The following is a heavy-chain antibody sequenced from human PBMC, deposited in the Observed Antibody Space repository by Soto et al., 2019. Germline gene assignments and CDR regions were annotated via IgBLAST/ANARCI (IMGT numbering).Heavy chain of an antibody. CDR1: GGSIGSGGYF. CDR3: ATMGATARSYHLAY. CDR2: ISYTGSA. Sequence: TLSLTCTVSGGSIGSGGYFWSWIRQPPGKGLEWIGFISYTGSAYYNPSLKSRAAISVDTSKNQFSLKLTSVTAADAAVYYCATMGATARSYHLAYWGQGALVTVSS. V-gene: IGHV4-30-4*01. J-gene: IGHJ4*02. D-gene: IGHD1-26*01.